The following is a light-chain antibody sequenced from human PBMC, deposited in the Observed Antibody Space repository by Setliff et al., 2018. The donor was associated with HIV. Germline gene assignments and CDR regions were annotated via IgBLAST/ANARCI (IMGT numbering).Light chain of an antibody. V-gene: IGLV1-44*01. CDR1: NSNIGTNT. CDR3: ASWDDSLKEYV. J-gene: IGLJ1*01. Sequence: QSVLTQPPSASGTPGQRVTISCSGSNSNIGTNTVNWYRQLPGAAPKLLIYTNSHRPSGVPDRFSGSKSGTSASLAISGLRSEDEADYYCASWDDSLKEYVFGTGTKVTVL. CDR2: TNS.